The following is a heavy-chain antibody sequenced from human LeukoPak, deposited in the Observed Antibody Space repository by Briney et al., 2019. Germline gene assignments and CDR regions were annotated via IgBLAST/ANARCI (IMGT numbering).Heavy chain of an antibody. CDR3: ARVNPLVAPGALDI. Sequence: PGGSLRLSCAASGFTVSSNYMSWVRQAPGKGLAWVANIKQDGSAKYYMDSVKGRFAISRDNAKNSLYLRMNSLGAEDTAVYYCARVNPLVAPGALDIWGQGTMVAVSS. J-gene: IGHJ3*02. CDR1: GFTVSSNY. D-gene: IGHD5-12*01. CDR2: IKQDGSAK. V-gene: IGHV3-7*01.